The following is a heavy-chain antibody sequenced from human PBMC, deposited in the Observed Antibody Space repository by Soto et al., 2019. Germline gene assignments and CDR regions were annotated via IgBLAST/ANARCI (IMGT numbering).Heavy chain of an antibody. J-gene: IGHJ4*02. CDR2: INHRGRT. V-gene: IGHV4-34*01. CDR1: GGSFSGYY. Sequence: SETLSLTCAVYGGSFSGYYWSWIRQPPGKGLEWIGEINHRGRTNYNPSLKSRVTISVDTSKNQFSLKLSSVTAADTAVYYCARYLDHYYDSSGYFLDYWGPGSLVTVSS. CDR3: ARYLDHYYDSSGYFLDY. D-gene: IGHD3-22*01.